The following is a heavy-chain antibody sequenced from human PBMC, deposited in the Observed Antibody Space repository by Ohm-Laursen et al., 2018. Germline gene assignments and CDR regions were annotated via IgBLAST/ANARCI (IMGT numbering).Heavy chain of an antibody. D-gene: IGHD2-15*01. V-gene: IGHV3-48*01. CDR1: GFPFSAYS. J-gene: IGHJ3*02. CDR2: ISNVVSVT. Sequence: SLRLSCAASGFPFSAYSMNWVRQAPGKGLEWISYISNVVSVTWYVDSVKGRSTVSRDNAKNSLYLQLNSLRAEDTAVYYCAKVYYCSGGSCYSWELTNGFDIWGQGTMVTVSS. CDR3: AKVYYCSGGSCYSWELTNGFDI.